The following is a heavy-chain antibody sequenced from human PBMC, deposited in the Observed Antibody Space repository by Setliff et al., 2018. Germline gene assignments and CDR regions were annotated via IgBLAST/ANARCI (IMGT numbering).Heavy chain of an antibody. CDR3: AHSKEMATIRRNAFDI. J-gene: IGHJ3*02. CDR2: IDWDDDK. CDR1: GFSLSTSGMR. V-gene: IGHV2-70*04. Sequence: TCTFSGFSLSTSGMRVSWTRRPPGKALEWLARIDWDDDKFYSTSLKTRLTISKDTSKNQVVLTMTNMDPVDTATYYCAHSKEMATIRRNAFDIWGQGTMVTVSS. D-gene: IGHD5-12*01.